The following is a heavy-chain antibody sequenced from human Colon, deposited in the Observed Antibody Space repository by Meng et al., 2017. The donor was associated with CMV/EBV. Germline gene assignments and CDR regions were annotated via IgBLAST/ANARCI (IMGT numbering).Heavy chain of an antibody. V-gene: IGHV3-7*01. CDR2: MSPYGDER. Sequence: GESLKISCAASGFTFINYWMTWVRQAPGKGLELVANMSPYGDERSYGDSVRGRFTISRDNAKNSLYLQMNSLRVDDTAVYFCATDFGWYRRIYWGQGTLVTVSS. J-gene: IGHJ4*02. D-gene: IGHD6-19*01. CDR1: GFTFINYW. CDR3: ATDFGWYRRIY.